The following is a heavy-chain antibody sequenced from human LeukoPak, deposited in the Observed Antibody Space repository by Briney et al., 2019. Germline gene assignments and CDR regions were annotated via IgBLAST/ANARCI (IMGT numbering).Heavy chain of an antibody. Sequence: SQTLSLTCTVSGGSISSGDYYWSWIRQPPGKGLEWIGYIYYSGSTYYNPSLKSRVTISVDTSKNQFSLKLSSVTAADTAVYYCARGLLRRKRNWFDPWGQGTLVTVSS. CDR3: ARGLLRRKRNWFDP. CDR2: IYYSGST. J-gene: IGHJ5*02. D-gene: IGHD2-15*01. V-gene: IGHV4-30-4*01. CDR1: GGSISSGDYY.